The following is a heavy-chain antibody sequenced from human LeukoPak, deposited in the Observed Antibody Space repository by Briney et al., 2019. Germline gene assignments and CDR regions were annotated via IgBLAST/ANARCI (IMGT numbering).Heavy chain of an antibody. J-gene: IGHJ4*02. CDR3: ACTAYYYYYFDS. Sequence: GGSLRLSCAASGFNGYWMTWVRQSPGKGLEWVSAVSGSGDNTYYADSVKGRFTISRDNSKNTLYLHMSSLRAEDTAVYYCACTAYYYYYFDSWGQGTLVTVSS. CDR2: VSGSGDNT. V-gene: IGHV3-23*01. CDR1: GFNGYW. D-gene: IGHD1-26*01.